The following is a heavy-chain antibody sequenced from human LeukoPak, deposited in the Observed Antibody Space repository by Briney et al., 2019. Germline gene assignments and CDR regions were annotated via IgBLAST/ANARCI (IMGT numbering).Heavy chain of an antibody. CDR1: GGSISISSSY. D-gene: IGHD3-10*01. V-gene: IGHV4-39*01. J-gene: IGHJ4*02. Sequence: PSETLSLTCTVSGGSISISSSYWGWIRQPPGKGLEWIVTIYYSGSTYDNPSLKSRVTIFVDTSKNQFSLKLSSVTAADTAVYYCARQGPPRSNYYDYWGQGTLVTVSS. CDR3: ARQGPPRSNYYDY. CDR2: IYYSGST.